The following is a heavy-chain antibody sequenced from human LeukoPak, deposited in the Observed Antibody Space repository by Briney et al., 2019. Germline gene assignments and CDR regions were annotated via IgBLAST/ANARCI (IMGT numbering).Heavy chain of an antibody. D-gene: IGHD6-13*01. CDR3: AREYSSSFFYYYYMDV. CDR2: IYYSGST. CDR1: GGSISSSSYY. Sequence: SETLSLTCTVSGGSISSSSYYWGWIRQPPGKGLECIGSIYYSGSTYYNPSLKSRVTISVDTSKNQFPLKLSSVTAADTAVYYCAREYSSSFFYYYYMDVWGKGTTVTISS. J-gene: IGHJ6*03. V-gene: IGHV4-39*06.